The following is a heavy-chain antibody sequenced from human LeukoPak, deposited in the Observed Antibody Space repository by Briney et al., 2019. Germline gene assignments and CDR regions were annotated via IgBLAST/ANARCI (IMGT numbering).Heavy chain of an antibody. CDR2: IIPIFGTA. CDR3: ASGTVGYYYYYMDV. Sequence: ASVKVSCKASGGTFSSYAISWVRQAPGQGLEWMGGIIPIFGTANYAQKFQGRVTITADKSTSTAYMELSSLRSEDTAVYYCASGTVGYYYYYMDVWGKGTTVTVSS. J-gene: IGHJ6*03. CDR1: GGTFSSYA. D-gene: IGHD1-1*01. V-gene: IGHV1-69*06.